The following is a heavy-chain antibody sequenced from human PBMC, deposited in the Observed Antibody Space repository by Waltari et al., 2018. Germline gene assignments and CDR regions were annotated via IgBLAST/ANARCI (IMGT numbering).Heavy chain of an antibody. Sequence: QLQMEELGPGLVRPSETLSLTCAVSGGSITTITYFWGRIRQPPGKGLEWIGSFSYNGNTYYNPSLKRRVAISGDTSKNQISLLLSSVTAADTAVYYCARGLGAIYWGHGTLVTVSS. J-gene: IGHJ4*01. CDR2: FSYNGNT. CDR1: GGSITTITYF. CDR3: ARGLGAIY. V-gene: IGHV4-39*07. D-gene: IGHD3-16*01.